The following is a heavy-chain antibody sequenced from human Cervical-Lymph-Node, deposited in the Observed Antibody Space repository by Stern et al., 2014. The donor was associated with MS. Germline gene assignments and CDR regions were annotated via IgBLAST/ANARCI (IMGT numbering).Heavy chain of an antibody. Sequence: VQLVQSGGGLVKPGGSLRLSCAASGFTFSSYSMNWVRQAPGKGLEWVSSISSSSSYIYYADSVKGRFTISRDNAKNSLYLQMNSLRAEDTAVYYCARDGSIAVAGTGFGYWGQGTLVTVSS. CDR1: GFTFSSYS. CDR3: ARDGSIAVAGTGFGY. J-gene: IGHJ4*02. D-gene: IGHD6-19*01. V-gene: IGHV3-21*01. CDR2: ISSSSSYI.